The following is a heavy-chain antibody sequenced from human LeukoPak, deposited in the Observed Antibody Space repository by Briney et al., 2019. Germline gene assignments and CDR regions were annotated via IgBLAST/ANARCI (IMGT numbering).Heavy chain of an antibody. CDR3: ARSSDYDGSGPKHPYYFDY. D-gene: IGHD3-22*01. Sequence: SVKVSCKASGGTFSNYAINWVRQAPGQGLEWMGGIIPIFGTANYAQKFQGRVTITTDESTSTAYMQLSSLRSEDTAVYYCARSSDYDGSGPKHPYYFDYWGQGTLVIVSS. CDR2: IIPIFGTA. CDR1: GGTFSNYA. J-gene: IGHJ4*02. V-gene: IGHV1-69*05.